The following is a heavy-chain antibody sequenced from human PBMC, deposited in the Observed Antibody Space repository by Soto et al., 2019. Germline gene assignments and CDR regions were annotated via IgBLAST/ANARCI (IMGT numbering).Heavy chain of an antibody. CDR2: INPNSGGT. D-gene: IGHD4-17*01. CDR1: GYTFTGYY. V-gene: IGHV1-2*02. J-gene: IGHJ4*02. Sequence: ASVKVSCKASGYTFTGYYMHWVREAPGQGLEWMGWINPNSGGTNYAQKLQGRVTMTRDTSISTAYMELSRLRSDDTAVYYCARDRNYGDNFDYWGQGTLVTVSS. CDR3: ARDRNYGDNFDY.